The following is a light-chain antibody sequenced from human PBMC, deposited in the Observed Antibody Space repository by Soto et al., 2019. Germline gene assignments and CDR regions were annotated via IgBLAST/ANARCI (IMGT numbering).Light chain of an antibody. CDR3: CSYTSSSTYV. CDR1: SSDVGNYKY. J-gene: IGLJ1*01. Sequence: QSALTQPASVSGSPGQSITISCTGTSSDVGNYKYVSWYQQHPGKAPKLMIYEVSKRPSGVSNRFSGSKSGNTASLTISGLQAEDETDYYCCSYTSSSTYVFGTGTKLTVL. V-gene: IGLV2-14*01. CDR2: EVS.